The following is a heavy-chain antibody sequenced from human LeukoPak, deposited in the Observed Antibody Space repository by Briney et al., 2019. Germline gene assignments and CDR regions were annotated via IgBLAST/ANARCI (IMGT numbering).Heavy chain of an antibody. Sequence: SETLSLTCAVYGGSFSGYHWSWIRQPPGKGLEWIGEINHSGSTNYNPSLKSRVTISVDTSKNQFSLKLSSVTAADTAVYYCARDPYYYDSSGYAPFDYWGQGTLVTVSS. V-gene: IGHV4-34*01. CDR1: GGSFSGYH. CDR3: ARDPYYYDSSGYAPFDY. J-gene: IGHJ4*02. D-gene: IGHD3-22*01. CDR2: INHSGST.